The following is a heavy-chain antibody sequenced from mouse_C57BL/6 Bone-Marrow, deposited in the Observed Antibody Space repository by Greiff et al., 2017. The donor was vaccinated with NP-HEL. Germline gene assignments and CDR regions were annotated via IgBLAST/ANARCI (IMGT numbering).Heavy chain of an antibody. CDR1: GFTFSDYG. CDR2: ISSGSSTI. D-gene: IGHD1-1*02. J-gene: IGHJ2*01. CDR3: ARGGITRGVD. V-gene: IGHV5-17*01. Sequence: EVMLVESGGGLVKPGGSLKLSCAASGFTFSDYGMHWVRQAPEKGLEWVAYISSGSSTIYYADKVKGRVTISRDNAKNTLFLQMTSLRSEDTAMYYCARGGITRGVDWGQGTTLTVSS.